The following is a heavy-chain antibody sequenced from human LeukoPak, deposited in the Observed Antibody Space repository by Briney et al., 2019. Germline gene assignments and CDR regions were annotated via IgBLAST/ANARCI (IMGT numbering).Heavy chain of an antibody. CDR1: GYTFTGYY. J-gene: IGHJ4*02. D-gene: IGHD1-26*01. V-gene: IGHV1-2*02. Sequence: ASVKVSCKASGYTFTGYYMHWVRQAPGQGLEWMGWINPNSGGTNYAQKFQGRVTITRNTSISTAYMELSSLRSEDTAVYYCARATVGATIIDYWGQGTLVTVSS. CDR2: INPNSGGT. CDR3: ARATVGATIIDY.